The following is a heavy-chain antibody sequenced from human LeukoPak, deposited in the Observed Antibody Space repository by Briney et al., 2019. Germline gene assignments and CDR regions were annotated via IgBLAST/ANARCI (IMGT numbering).Heavy chain of an antibody. CDR1: GFTFSSYA. Sequence: GGSLRLSCAVSGFTFSSYAMSWVRQAPGRGLEWVTAISGSGGSTYYADSVKGRFTISRDNSKNTLYLQMNSLRAEDTAVYYCAKATYYYFWSGYSGGDCCFDYWGQGTLVTVSS. D-gene: IGHD3-3*01. CDR3: AKATYYYFWSGYSGGDCCFDY. J-gene: IGHJ4*02. V-gene: IGHV3-23*01. CDR2: ISGSGGST.